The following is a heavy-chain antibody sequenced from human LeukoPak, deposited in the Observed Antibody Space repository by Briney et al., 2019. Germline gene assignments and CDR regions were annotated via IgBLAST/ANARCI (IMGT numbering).Heavy chain of an antibody. CDR3: AREIWFFDS. J-gene: IGHJ4*02. V-gene: IGHV1-2*02. Sequence: ASVKVSCKASGYTFTAYYIHWVRQAPGQGLEWMGWINPDSGATDYAQRFQGRVTLTSDTSVSTAYMGLSSLKSDDTAVYFCAREIWFFDSWGQGTLVTVSS. CDR1: GYTFTAYY. D-gene: IGHD3-10*01. CDR2: INPDSGAT.